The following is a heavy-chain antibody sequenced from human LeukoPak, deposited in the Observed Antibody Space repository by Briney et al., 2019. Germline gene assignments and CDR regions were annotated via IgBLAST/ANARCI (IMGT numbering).Heavy chain of an antibody. D-gene: IGHD2-2*02. J-gene: IGHJ5*02. CDR1: GYSISSGYY. CDR2: IYHSGST. V-gene: IGHV4-38-2*01. Sequence: SETLSLTCAVSGYSISSGYYCGWIRQPPGKGLEWIGSIYHSGSTYYNPSLKSRVTISVDTSKNQFSLKLSSVTAADTAVYYCARHGGDCSSTSCYSVNWFDPWGQGTLVTASS. CDR3: ARHGGDCSSTSCYSVNWFDP.